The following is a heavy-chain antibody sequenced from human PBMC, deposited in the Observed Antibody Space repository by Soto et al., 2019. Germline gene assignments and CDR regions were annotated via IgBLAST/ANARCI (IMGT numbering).Heavy chain of an antibody. CDR1: GFPVSSNY. V-gene: IGHV3-66*04. Sequence: GGSLRLSCAASGFPVSSNYMSWVRQAPGKGLEWVSVIYSGGSTYYADSVKGRFTISRDNSKNTLYLQMNSLRAEDTAVYYCARPPLSTSLFAYWGQETRVTVSS. J-gene: IGHJ4*02. CDR2: IYSGGST. CDR3: ARPPLSTSLFAY. D-gene: IGHD2-2*01.